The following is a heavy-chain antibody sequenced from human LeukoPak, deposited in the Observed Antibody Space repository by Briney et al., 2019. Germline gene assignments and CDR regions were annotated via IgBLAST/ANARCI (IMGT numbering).Heavy chain of an antibody. CDR3: VRDYRYGLDY. V-gene: IGHV3-48*02. CDR1: GFTFSSYS. J-gene: IGHJ4*02. Sequence: PGGSLRLSCAASGFTFSSYSMNWVRQAPGKGLEWVSYISSSSGSIYYADSVKGRFTIFRDNAENSLYLQMNSLRDEDTAVYYCVRDYRYGLDYWGQGTLVTVSS. D-gene: IGHD5-18*01. CDR2: ISSSSGSI.